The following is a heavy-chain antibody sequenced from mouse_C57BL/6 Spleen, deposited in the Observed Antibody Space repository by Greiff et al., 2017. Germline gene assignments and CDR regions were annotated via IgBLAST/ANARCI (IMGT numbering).Heavy chain of an antibody. Sequence: VKISCKASGFTFTDYYMHWVKQSHGKSLEWIGLVYPYNGGTSYNQKFKGKATLTVDTSSSTAYMELNSLTSEDSAVYYCAREVGYGSLRGYFDYWGQGTTLTVSS. D-gene: IGHD2-2*01. V-gene: IGHV1-36*01. CDR2: VYPYNGGT. J-gene: IGHJ2*01. CDR1: GFTFTDYY. CDR3: AREVGYGSLRGYFDY.